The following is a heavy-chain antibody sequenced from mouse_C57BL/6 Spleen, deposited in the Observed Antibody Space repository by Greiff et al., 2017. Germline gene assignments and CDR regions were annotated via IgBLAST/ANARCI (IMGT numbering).Heavy chain of an antibody. CDR3: AREGPVRRDAMDY. J-gene: IGHJ4*01. D-gene: IGHD2-14*01. V-gene: IGHV5-17*01. Sequence: EVKLMESGGGLVKPGGSLKLSCAASGFTFSDYGMHWVRQAPEKGLEWVAYISSGSSTIYYADTVKGRFTISRDNAKNTLFLQMTSLRSEYTAMYYCAREGPVRRDAMDYWGQGTSVTVSS. CDR2: ISSGSSTI. CDR1: GFTFSDYG.